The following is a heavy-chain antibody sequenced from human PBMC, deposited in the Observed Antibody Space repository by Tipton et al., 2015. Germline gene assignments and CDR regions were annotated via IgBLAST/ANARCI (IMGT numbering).Heavy chain of an antibody. J-gene: IGHJ6*02. Sequence: TLSLTCAVYGGSFSGYYWSWIRQTPGEGLEWIGEINDSGSTNYNPSLKTRVTISGDTSKNQFSLELNSVTAADTAVYYCARDLEHGMDVWGQGTTVTVSS. CDR3: ARDLEHGMDV. CDR1: GGSFSGYY. V-gene: IGHV4-34*01. CDR2: INDSGST. D-gene: IGHD5-24*01.